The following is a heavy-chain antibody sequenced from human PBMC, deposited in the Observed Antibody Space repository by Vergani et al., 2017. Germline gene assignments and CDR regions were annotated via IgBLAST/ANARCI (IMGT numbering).Heavy chain of an antibody. Sequence: EVQLLESGGGLVQPGGSLRLSCAASGFTFSSYWMSWVRQAPGKGLEWVANIKQDGSEKYYVDSVKGRFTISRDNAKNSLYLQMNSLRAEDTAVYYCARDRLAYGSGSFGYWGQGTLVTVSS. CDR3: ARDRLAYGSGSFGY. J-gene: IGHJ4*02. CDR2: IKQDGSEK. CDR1: GFTFSSYW. V-gene: IGHV3-7*01. D-gene: IGHD3-10*01.